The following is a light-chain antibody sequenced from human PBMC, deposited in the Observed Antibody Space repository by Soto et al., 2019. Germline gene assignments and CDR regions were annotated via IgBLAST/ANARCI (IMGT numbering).Light chain of an antibody. V-gene: IGKV1-33*01. Sequence: DIQMTQSPSSLSASVGDRVTITCQASQDISNYLNWYQQKPGKAPKLLIYEASNLDTGVPSRFSGSVSGTYFTFTISSLQAEDIATYYCQQYDNLPPLTFGGGTKVEIK. CDR1: QDISNY. CDR2: EAS. CDR3: QQYDNLPPLT. J-gene: IGKJ4*01.